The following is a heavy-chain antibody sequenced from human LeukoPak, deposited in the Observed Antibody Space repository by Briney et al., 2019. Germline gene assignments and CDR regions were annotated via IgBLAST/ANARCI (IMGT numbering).Heavy chain of an antibody. V-gene: IGHV3-23*01. J-gene: IGHJ4*02. Sequence: GGSLRLSCAASEFTFSTYGMSWVRQAPGKGLEWVSDISDGGSSTYYADSVKGRFTISRDNSKNTLYLQMNSLTAEDTAVYYCAREGLRYCSGGSCYPTIDYWGQGTLVTVSS. CDR2: ISDGGSST. D-gene: IGHD2-15*01. CDR3: AREGLRYCSGGSCYPTIDY. CDR1: EFTFSTYG.